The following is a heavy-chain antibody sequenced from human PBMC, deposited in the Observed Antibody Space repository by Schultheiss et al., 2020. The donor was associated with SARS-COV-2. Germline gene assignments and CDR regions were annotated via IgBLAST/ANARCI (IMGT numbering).Heavy chain of an antibody. Sequence: SETLSLTCAVYGGSFSGYYWSWIRQPPGKGLEWIGYIYYSGSTYYNPSLKSRVTMSVDTSKNQFSLKLSSVTAADTAVYYCARDGPLLRYFDWFRGYYGMDVWGQGTTVTVSS. CDR3: ARDGPLLRYFDWFRGYYGMDV. CDR1: GGSFSGYY. D-gene: IGHD3-9*01. J-gene: IGHJ6*02. CDR2: IYYSGST. V-gene: IGHV4-59*12.